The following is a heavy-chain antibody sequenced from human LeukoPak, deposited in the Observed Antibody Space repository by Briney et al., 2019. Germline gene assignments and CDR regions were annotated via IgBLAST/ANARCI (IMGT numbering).Heavy chain of an antibody. CDR3: TRYSGYPGDY. Sequence: GGSLRLSCAASGFTFTTYWMSWVRQTPGKGLEWLANIKQDGSEKYYVDSVEGRFTFSRDNAKNSLYLQMNSLRVEDTGVYYCTRYSGYPGDYWGQGTLVTVSS. CDR2: IKQDGSEK. V-gene: IGHV3-7*03. D-gene: IGHD5-12*01. CDR1: GFTFTTYW. J-gene: IGHJ4*02.